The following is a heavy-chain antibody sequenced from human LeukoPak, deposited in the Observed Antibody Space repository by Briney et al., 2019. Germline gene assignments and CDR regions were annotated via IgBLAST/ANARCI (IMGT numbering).Heavy chain of an antibody. CDR1: GFTFSSYA. CDR3: ARDFRPGNLTGYRIDF. CDR2: TSYDGNNK. D-gene: IGHD3-9*01. Sequence: GRSLRLSCAASGFTFSSYAMHWVRQAPGKGLEWVAVTSYDGNNKYYAGSVKGRFTISRDNSKNTLYLQMNSLRAEDTAVYYCARDFRPGNLTGYRIDFWGQGTLVTVSS. V-gene: IGHV3-30*04. J-gene: IGHJ4*02.